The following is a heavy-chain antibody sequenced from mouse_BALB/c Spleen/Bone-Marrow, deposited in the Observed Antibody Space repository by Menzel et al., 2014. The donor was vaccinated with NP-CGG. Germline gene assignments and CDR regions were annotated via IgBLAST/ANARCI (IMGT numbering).Heavy chain of an antibody. Sequence: QVQLKQSGPGLVAPSQRLPITCTVSGFSLTSYGVHWVRQPPGKGLEWLGVIWAGGSTNYNSALMSRLSISKDNSKSXVFLKMNSLQTDDTAMYYCARVIRYESYFDYWGQGTTLTVSS. J-gene: IGHJ2*01. V-gene: IGHV2-9*02. CDR3: ARVIRYESYFDY. D-gene: IGHD2-14*01. CDR1: GFSLTSYG. CDR2: IWAGGST.